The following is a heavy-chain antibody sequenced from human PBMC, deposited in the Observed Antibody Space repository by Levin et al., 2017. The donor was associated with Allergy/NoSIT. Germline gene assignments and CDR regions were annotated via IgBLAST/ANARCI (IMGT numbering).Heavy chain of an antibody. CDR2: ISGSGGST. J-gene: IGHJ4*02. D-gene: IGHD1-26*01. CDR3: AKDDSYGWELLGGIDY. Sequence: GGSLRLSCAASGFTFSSYAMSWVRQAPGKGLEWVSAISGSGGSTYYADSVKGRFTISRDNSKNTLYLQMNSLRAEDTAVYYCAKDDSYGWELLGGIDYWGQGTLVTVSS. CDR1: GFTFSSYA. V-gene: IGHV3-23*01.